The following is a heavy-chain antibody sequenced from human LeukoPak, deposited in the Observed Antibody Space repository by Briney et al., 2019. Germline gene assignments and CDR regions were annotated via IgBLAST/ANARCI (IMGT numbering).Heavy chain of an antibody. Sequence: SETLSLTCTVSGGSISSYYWSWIRQPPGKGLEWIGYIYYSGSTNYNPSLKSRVTISVNTSKNQFSLKLSSVTAADTAVYYCALSAGTDAFDIWGQGTMVTVSS. V-gene: IGHV4-59*08. CDR1: GGSISSYY. CDR2: IYYSGST. CDR3: ALSAGTDAFDI. J-gene: IGHJ3*02.